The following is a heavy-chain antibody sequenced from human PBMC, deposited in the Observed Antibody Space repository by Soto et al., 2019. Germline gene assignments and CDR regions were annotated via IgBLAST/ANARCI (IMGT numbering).Heavy chain of an antibody. D-gene: IGHD6-19*01. J-gene: IGHJ3*02. CDR3: ARDKAVAGNNYAFDI. V-gene: IGHV1-18*01. CDR2: ISAYNGYT. CDR1: GYTFTSYG. Sequence: QVQLVQSGAEVKKPGASVKVSCKASGYTFTSYGISWVRQAPGQGLEWMGWISAYNGYTNYAQKLQGRVTMTTDTSXXTAYMELRSLRSDDTAVYYCARDKAVAGNNYAFDIWGQGTMVTVSS.